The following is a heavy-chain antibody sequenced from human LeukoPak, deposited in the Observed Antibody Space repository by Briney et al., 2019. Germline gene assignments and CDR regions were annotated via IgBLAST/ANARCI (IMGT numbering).Heavy chain of an antibody. V-gene: IGHV3-74*01. Sequence: GGSLRLSCAASGFTFSFYWMHWVRQAPGKGLVWVSRINSDGSDTTYADSVKGRFTISRDNSKNTLYLQMNSLRAEDTAVYYCARIRRFPNWFDPWGQGTLVTVSS. D-gene: IGHD2-21*01. CDR2: INSDGSDT. CDR3: ARIRRFPNWFDP. J-gene: IGHJ5*02. CDR1: GFTFSFYW.